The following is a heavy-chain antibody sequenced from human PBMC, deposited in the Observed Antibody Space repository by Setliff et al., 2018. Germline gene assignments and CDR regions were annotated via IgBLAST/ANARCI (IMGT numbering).Heavy chain of an antibody. D-gene: IGHD5-18*01. CDR2: IYHSGSA. CDR3: ARDGGNGYGVDAYAGGGFDI. J-gene: IGHJ3*02. V-gene: IGHV4-38-2*02. CDR1: GYSISSDHY. Sequence: SETLSLTCAVSGYSISSDHYWGWIRQPPGKGLEWIGSIYHSGSAYYNPSLKSRVTISVDTSKNQFSLKLSSVTAADRAVYYCARDGGNGYGVDAYAGGGFDIWGQGTKVTVSS.